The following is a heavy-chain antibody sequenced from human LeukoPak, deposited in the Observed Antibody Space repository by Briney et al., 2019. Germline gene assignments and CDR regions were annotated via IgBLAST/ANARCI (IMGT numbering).Heavy chain of an antibody. CDR3: ARGPYYYDSPPAFDI. CDR2: INHSGGST. CDR1: GYTFTSYY. Sequence: WASVKVSCEASGYTFTSYYMHWVRQAPGQGLEWMGIINHSGGSTSYAQKFQGRVTMTRDTSTSTVYMELSSLRSEDTAVYYCARGPYYYDSPPAFDIWGQGTMDSVSS. V-gene: IGHV1-46*01. J-gene: IGHJ3*02. D-gene: IGHD3-22*01.